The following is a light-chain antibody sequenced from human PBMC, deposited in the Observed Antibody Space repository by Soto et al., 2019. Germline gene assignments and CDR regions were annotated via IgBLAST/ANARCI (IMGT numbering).Light chain of an antibody. CDR2: GAS. CDR1: QSVSSNY. Sequence: EIVLTQSPGTLSLSPGERATLSCRASQSVSSNYLAWYQQKPGQAPRLLIYGASTRATGIPDRFSGSGSGTDFTLTISRLEPEDFAVYYCQQYRTFG. J-gene: IGKJ1*01. V-gene: IGKV3-20*01. CDR3: QQYRT.